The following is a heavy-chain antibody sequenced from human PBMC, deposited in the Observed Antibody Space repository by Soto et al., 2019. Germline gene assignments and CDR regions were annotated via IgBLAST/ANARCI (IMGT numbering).Heavy chain of an antibody. Sequence: PGGSLRLSCAASGFTFSSYAMSWVRQAPGKGLEWVSAISGSGGSTYYADSVKGRFTISRDNSKNTLYLQMNSLRAEDTAVYYCAKDKLGGAGSYAAYDYWGQGTLVTVSS. CDR3: AKDKLGGAGSYAAYDY. J-gene: IGHJ4*02. D-gene: IGHD3-22*01. V-gene: IGHV3-23*01. CDR1: GFTFSSYA. CDR2: ISGSGGST.